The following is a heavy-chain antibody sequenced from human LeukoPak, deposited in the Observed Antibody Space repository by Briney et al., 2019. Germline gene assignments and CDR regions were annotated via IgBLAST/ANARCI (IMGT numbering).Heavy chain of an antibody. V-gene: IGHV4-59*11. CDR3: ARVDSGSWSLDY. D-gene: IGHD6-13*01. CDR1: GGSISSHY. CDR2: IYYSGST. Sequence: SETLSLTCTVSGGSISSHYWSWIRQPPGKGLEWIGYIYYSGSTNYNPSLKSRVTISVDTSKNQFSLKLSSVTAADTAVYYCARVDSGSWSLDYWGQGTLVTVSS. J-gene: IGHJ4*02.